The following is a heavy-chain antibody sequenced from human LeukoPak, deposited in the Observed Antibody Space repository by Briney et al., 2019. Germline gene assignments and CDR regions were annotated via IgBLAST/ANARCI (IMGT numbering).Heavy chain of an antibody. D-gene: IGHD3-9*01. J-gene: IGHJ4*02. Sequence: PGGSLRLSCAASGFTFSSYWMSWVRQAPGKGLEWVANIKQDGSEKYYVDSVKGRFTISRDNAKNSLYLQMNSLRAEDTAVYYCAREAGYDILTGHYFDYWGQGTLVTVFS. V-gene: IGHV3-7*01. CDR1: GFTFSSYW. CDR3: AREAGYDILTGHYFDY. CDR2: IKQDGSEK.